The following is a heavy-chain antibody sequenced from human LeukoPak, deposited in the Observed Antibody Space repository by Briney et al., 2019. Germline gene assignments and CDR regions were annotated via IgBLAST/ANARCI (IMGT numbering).Heavy chain of an antibody. CDR2: IIPVFGTA. CDR3: ASGYCSGGSCYYFDY. CDR1: GGTFSSFA. D-gene: IGHD2-15*01. V-gene: IGHV1-69*01. Sequence: GSSVKVSWKASGGTFSSFAISWVRQAPGQGLEWMGGIIPVFGTANYAQKFQGRVTITADESTSTAYMELSSLRSEDTAVYYCASGYCSGGSCYYFDYWGQGTLVTVSS. J-gene: IGHJ4*02.